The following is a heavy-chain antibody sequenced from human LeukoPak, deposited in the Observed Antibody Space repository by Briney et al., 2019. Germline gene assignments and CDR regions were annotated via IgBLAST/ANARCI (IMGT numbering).Heavy chain of an antibody. V-gene: IGHV4-30-4*08. CDR1: GGSISSGDYY. Sequence: SQTLSLTCTVSGGSISSGDYYWSWIRQHPGKGLEWIGYIYYSGSAYYNPSLKSRVTISVDTSKNQFSLKLSSVTAADTAVYYCARAPEWKQLSDLHDAFDIWGQGTMVTVSS. CDR3: ARAPEWKQLSDLHDAFDI. J-gene: IGHJ3*02. D-gene: IGHD6-6*01. CDR2: IYYSGSA.